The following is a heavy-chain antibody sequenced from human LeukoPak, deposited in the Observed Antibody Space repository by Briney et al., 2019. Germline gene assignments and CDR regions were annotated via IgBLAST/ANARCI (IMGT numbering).Heavy chain of an antibody. D-gene: IGHD6-19*01. J-gene: IGHJ4*02. CDR3: ARDYRYSSGWYLDY. Sequence: ASVKVSCKASGYTFTSYGISWVRPAPGQGLEWMGWISAYNGNTNYAQKLQGRVTMTTDTSTSTAYMELRSLRSDDTAVSYCARDYRYSSGWYLDYWGQGTLVTVSS. V-gene: IGHV1-18*04. CDR1: GYTFTSYG. CDR2: ISAYNGNT.